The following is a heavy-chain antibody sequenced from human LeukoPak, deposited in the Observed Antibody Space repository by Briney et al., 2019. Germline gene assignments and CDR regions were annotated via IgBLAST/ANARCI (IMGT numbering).Heavy chain of an antibody. CDR3: AYGTYYYGSGSYSFDY. CDR2: IYYSGST. Sequence: SQTLSLTCTVSGGSISSGDYYWSWIRQPPGKGLEWIGYIYYSGSTYYNPSLKSRVTISVDTPKNQFSLKLSSVTAADTAVYYCAYGTYYYGSGSYSFDYWGQGTLVTVSS. D-gene: IGHD3-10*01. V-gene: IGHV4-30-4*01. CDR1: GGSISSGDYY. J-gene: IGHJ4*02.